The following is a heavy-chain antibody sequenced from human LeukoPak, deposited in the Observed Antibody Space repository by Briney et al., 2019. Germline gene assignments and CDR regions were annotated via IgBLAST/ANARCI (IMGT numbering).Heavy chain of an antibody. J-gene: IGHJ4*02. CDR3: ASVDRGWFAVGEY. Sequence: SETLSLTCTVSGGSISSNNYYWGWIRQPPGKGLEWIGSISYNGSTYYNPSLESRVTISVDTSKNQFSLKLTSVTAADTAVYYCASVDRGWFAVGEYWGQGTLVTVSS. CDR2: ISYNGST. D-gene: IGHD3-10*01. V-gene: IGHV4-39*01. CDR1: GGSISSNNYY.